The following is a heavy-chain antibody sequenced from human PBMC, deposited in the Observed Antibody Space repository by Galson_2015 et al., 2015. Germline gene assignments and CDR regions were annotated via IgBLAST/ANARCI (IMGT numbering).Heavy chain of an antibody. CDR1: GFTFSDYY. D-gene: IGHD2-15*01. Sequence: SLRLSCAASGFTFSDYYMSWIRQAPGKGLEWVSYISSSGSTIYYADSMKGRFTISRDNAKNSQYLQMNSLRAEDTAVYYCAREGGAAKEFDYWGQGTLVTVSS. V-gene: IGHV3-11*01. J-gene: IGHJ4*02. CDR3: AREGGAAKEFDY. CDR2: ISSSGSTI.